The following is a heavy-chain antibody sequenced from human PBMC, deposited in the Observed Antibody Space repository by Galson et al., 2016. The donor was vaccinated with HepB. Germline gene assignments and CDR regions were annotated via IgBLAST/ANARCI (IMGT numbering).Heavy chain of an antibody. Sequence: SVKVSCKASGGTFSSYAISWVRQAPGQGLEWMGGIIPIFGTANHAQKFQGRVTITAGKSTGTAYMELSSLRSEDTAVHYCARTTSSSWYRKWYYFDYWGQGTLVTVSS. CDR1: GGTFSSYA. D-gene: IGHD6-13*01. CDR2: IIPIFGTA. V-gene: IGHV1-69*06. J-gene: IGHJ4*02. CDR3: ARTTSSSWYRKWYYFDY.